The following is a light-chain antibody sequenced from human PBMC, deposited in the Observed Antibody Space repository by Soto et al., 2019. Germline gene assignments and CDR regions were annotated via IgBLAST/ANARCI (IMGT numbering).Light chain of an antibody. CDR1: QIVDSRY. Sequence: ETVLTQSPGTLSLSPGEGATLSCRASQIVDSRYLAWYQQRPGQAPRLLISATSTRASGIPDRFSGSGSGTDFNLTISRLEPEDFAVYYCQQYATAPYTFGRGTTLEF. CDR2: ATS. V-gene: IGKV3-20*01. CDR3: QQYATAPYT. J-gene: IGKJ2*01.